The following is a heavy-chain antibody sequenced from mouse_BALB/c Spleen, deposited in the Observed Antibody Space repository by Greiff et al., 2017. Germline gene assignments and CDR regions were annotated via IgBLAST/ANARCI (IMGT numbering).Heavy chain of an antibody. CDR3: ARFEALPGYYAMDY. V-gene: IGHV5-6-5*01. CDR1: GFTFSSYA. Sequence: EVKLVESGGGLVKPGGSLKLSCAASGFTFSSYAMSWVRQTPEKRLEWVASISSGGSTYYPDSVKGRFTISRDNARNILYLQMSSLRSEDTAMYYCARFEALPGYYAMDYWGQGTSVTVSS. D-gene: IGHD4-1*01. CDR2: ISSGGST. J-gene: IGHJ4*01.